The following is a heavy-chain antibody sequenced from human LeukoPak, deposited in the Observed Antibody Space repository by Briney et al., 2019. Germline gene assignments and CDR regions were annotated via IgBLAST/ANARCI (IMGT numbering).Heavy chain of an antibody. Sequence: PGGSLRLSCAASGFTFSSYAMSWVRQAPGKGLEWVSAISGSGGSTYYADSVKGRFTISRDNSKNTLYLQMNSLRAEDTAVYYWAKDWPDRELLFGELPFGPLGQGTLVTVSS. V-gene: IGHV3-23*01. D-gene: IGHD3-10*01. CDR1: GFTFSSYA. CDR3: AKDWPDRELLFGELPFGP. J-gene: IGHJ5*02. CDR2: ISGSGGST.